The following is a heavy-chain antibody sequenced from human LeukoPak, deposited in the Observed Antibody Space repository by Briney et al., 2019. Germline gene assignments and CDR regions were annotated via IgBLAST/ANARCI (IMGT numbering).Heavy chain of an antibody. Sequence: GGSLTLSWSASGFTFDDYAMQWVRQAPGKGREWVAGISWNSGSIGYAASEKGRFTISRDDAKNSLYLQMNSLRAEDTALYYCAKDMYYDSSGYGAFDIWGQGTMVTVSS. CDR2: ISWNSGSI. J-gene: IGHJ3*02. CDR3: AKDMYYDSSGYGAFDI. V-gene: IGHV3-9*01. CDR1: GFTFDDYA. D-gene: IGHD3-22*01.